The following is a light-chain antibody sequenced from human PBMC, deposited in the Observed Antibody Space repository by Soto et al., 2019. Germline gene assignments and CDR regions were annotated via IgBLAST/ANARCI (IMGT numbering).Light chain of an antibody. CDR2: GAS. CDR1: QSVSSSY. V-gene: IGKV3-20*01. Sequence: EIVLTQSPGTLSLSPGERATLSCRASQSVSSSYLAWYQQKPGQAPRLLIYGASSRATGIPDRFSGSGSGTDFTLTISRLEPEDFEVYYCQQYGSSPQTFGQGTTVDNK. CDR3: QQYGSSPQT. J-gene: IGKJ1*01.